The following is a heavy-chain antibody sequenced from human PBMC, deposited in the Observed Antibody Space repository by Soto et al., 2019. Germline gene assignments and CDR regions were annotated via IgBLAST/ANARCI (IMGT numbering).Heavy chain of an antibody. CDR3: ARGGGSSSKSPYYYGMDV. CDR1: GVSFSGYY. J-gene: IGHJ6*02. Sequence: SQTLSLTRGVGGVSFSGYYWSWIRKPPGKGLEWIGEINHSGSTNYNPSLKSRVTISVDTSKNQFSLKLSSVTAADTAVYYCARGGGSSSKSPYYYGMDVWGQGTTVTVSS. CDR2: INHSGST. V-gene: IGHV4-34*01. D-gene: IGHD6-13*01.